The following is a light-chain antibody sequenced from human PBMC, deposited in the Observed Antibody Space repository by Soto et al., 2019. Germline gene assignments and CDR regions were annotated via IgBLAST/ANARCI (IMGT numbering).Light chain of an antibody. V-gene: IGKV3-11*01. Sequence: VLAHSLSILSLSPGARATLACRASQSVGNYLAWYQQKSGQAPSLLIYGASNRATGIPARFSGSGSGTDFTLTISSLEPEDFEVYYCKQRYNSWKVGKGNKVDIK. CDR3: KQRYNSWK. CDR1: QSVGNY. J-gene: IGKJ1*01. CDR2: GAS.